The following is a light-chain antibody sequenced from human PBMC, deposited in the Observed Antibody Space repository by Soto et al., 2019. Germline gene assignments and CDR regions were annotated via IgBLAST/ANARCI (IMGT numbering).Light chain of an antibody. CDR1: SSNIGAGYD. CDR3: RSYDSSLSGSV. V-gene: IGLV1-40*01. Sequence: QSVLTQPPSVSGAPGQRVTISCTGSSSNIGAGYDVHWYQQLPGTAPKLLIYGNSNRPSGVPDRFSGSKSGTSASLAITGLQAEYEADYYCRSYDSSLSGSVFGGGTKLTVL. J-gene: IGLJ3*02. CDR2: GNS.